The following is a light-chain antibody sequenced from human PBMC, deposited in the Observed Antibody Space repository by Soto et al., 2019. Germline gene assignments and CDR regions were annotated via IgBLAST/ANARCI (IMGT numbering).Light chain of an antibody. CDR1: QSVSRNY. CDR2: GAS. CDR3: QQYGSSPTT. J-gene: IGKJ1*01. V-gene: IGKV3-20*01. Sequence: EIVFTQSPCTLSLSPGERATLSRRASQSVSRNYLVWYQQKPGQAPRLLIYGASGRATGIPDRFSGSGSGTDFTLTISRLEPEDFAVYYCQQYGSSPTTFGHGTKVDIK.